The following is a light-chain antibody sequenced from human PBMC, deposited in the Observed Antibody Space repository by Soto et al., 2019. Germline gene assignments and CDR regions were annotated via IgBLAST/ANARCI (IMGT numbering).Light chain of an antibody. V-gene: IGKV1-5*01. J-gene: IGKJ4*01. CDR3: QQLNSYRLT. CDR1: QNIDRW. CDR2: HAS. Sequence: ASVGDTVTITCRASQNIDRWVAWYQQKSGKAPKLLIYHASSLETGVPSRFSGSGSGTDFSLSINSLQPEDFETYYCQQLNSYRLTFGGGTKVDIK.